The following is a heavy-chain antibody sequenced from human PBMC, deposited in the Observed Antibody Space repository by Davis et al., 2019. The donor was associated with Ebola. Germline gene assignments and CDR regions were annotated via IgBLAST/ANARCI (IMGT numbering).Heavy chain of an antibody. CDR1: GASISDSNW. J-gene: IGHJ4*02. Sequence: GSLRLSCAVSGASISDSNWWSWVRQSPGKRLEWIGEIYHSGSTNYNPSLKSRVTISVDTSKNQFSLKLSSVTAADTAVYYCARHQTYYYDSSGYFLDYWGQGTLVTVSS. V-gene: IGHV4-4*02. CDR3: ARHQTYYYDSSGYFLDY. CDR2: IYHSGST. D-gene: IGHD3-22*01.